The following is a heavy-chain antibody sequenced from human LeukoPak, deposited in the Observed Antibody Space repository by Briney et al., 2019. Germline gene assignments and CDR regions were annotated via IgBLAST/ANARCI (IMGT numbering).Heavy chain of an antibody. CDR3: ASAPYGSGTFLDY. D-gene: IGHD3-10*01. CDR2: IWYDGSDK. V-gene: IGHV3-33*01. J-gene: IGHJ4*02. CDR1: GFTFSSSG. Sequence: PGGSLRLSCAASGFTFSSSGMHWVRQAPGRGREWVAVIWYDGSDKYSADSVKGRFTIPRDNNKNTLYLQMNSLRAEDTAVYYCASAPYGSGTFLDYWGQGTLVTVSS.